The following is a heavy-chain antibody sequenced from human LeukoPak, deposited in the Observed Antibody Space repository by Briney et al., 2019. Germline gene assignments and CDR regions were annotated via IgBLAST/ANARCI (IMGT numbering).Heavy chain of an antibody. D-gene: IGHD2-15*01. Sequence: GASVKVSCKASGYTFTGYYMHWVRQAPGQGLEWMGWISAYNGNTNYAQKLQGRVTMTTDTSTSTAYMELRSLRSDDTAVYYCARVFRDGGSDYWGQGTLVTVSS. J-gene: IGHJ4*02. CDR2: ISAYNGNT. V-gene: IGHV1-18*04. CDR1: GYTFTGYY. CDR3: ARVFRDGGSDY.